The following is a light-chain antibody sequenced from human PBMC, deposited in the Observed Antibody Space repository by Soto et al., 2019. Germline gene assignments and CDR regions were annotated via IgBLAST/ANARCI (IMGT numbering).Light chain of an antibody. V-gene: IGLV2-18*02. CDR2: EVS. CDR3: STFTSSTTYV. CDR1: SSDVGSYNR. J-gene: IGLJ1*01. Sequence: QSVLTQPPSVSGSPGQSVAVSCTGTSSDVGSYNRVSWYQQPPGTAPKLMIYEVSNRPSGVPDRFSGSRSGNTASLTISGFQAEDGADYSGSTFTSSTTYVFRTGTKV.